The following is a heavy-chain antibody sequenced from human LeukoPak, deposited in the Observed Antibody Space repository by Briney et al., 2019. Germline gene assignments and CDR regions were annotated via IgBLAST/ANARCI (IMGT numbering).Heavy chain of an antibody. Sequence: GGSLRLSCAASGFTFNSYWMSWVRQAPAKGLEWVANIKQDGSDQSYVDSVKGRFTISRDNAQNSLYLQMDSLRAEDTAVYYCARLFGSGTYPLDALDIWGQGTAVTVSS. J-gene: IGHJ3*02. CDR2: IKQDGSDQ. V-gene: IGHV3-7*01. CDR3: ARLFGSGTYPLDALDI. D-gene: IGHD3-10*01. CDR1: GFTFNSYW.